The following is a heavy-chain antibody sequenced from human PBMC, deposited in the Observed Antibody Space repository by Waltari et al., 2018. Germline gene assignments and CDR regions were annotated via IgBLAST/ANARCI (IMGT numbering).Heavy chain of an antibody. CDR3: AREMVAVAGTPYYYYYMDV. CDR2: IYTSGST. J-gene: IGHJ6*03. Sequence: QVQLQESGPGLVKPSETLSLPCTVSGGSISSYYWSWIRQPAGTGLEWIGRIYTSGSTNYNPSLKSRVTMSVDTSKNQFSLKLSSVTAADTAVYYCAREMVAVAGTPYYYYYMDVWGKGTTVTVSS. V-gene: IGHV4-4*07. D-gene: IGHD6-19*01. CDR1: GGSISSYY.